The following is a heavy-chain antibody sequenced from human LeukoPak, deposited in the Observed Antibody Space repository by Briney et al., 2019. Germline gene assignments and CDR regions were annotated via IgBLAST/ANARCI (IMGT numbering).Heavy chain of an antibody. CDR2: ISWDGGST. Sequence: PGGSLRLSCAASGFTFDDYTMHWVRQAPGKGLEWVSLISWDGGSTYYADSVKGRFTISRGNSKNSLYLQMNSLRAEDTALYYCAKDMGSSSWRYFDYWGQGTLVTVSS. D-gene: IGHD6-13*01. CDR1: GFTFDDYT. V-gene: IGHV3-43D*04. CDR3: AKDMGSSSWRYFDY. J-gene: IGHJ4*02.